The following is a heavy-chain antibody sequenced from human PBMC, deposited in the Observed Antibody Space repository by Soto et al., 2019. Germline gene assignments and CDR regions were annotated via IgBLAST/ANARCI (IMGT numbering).Heavy chain of an antibody. CDR1: GGSISSYY. V-gene: IGHV4-59*01. J-gene: IGHJ4*02. CDR3: ARASAERPLDY. CDR2: IYYSGST. D-gene: IGHD6-13*01. Sequence: QVQLQESGPGLVKPSETLSLTCTVSGGSISSYYWSWIRQPPGKGLEWIGYIYYSGSTNYNPSLKSRVTISVDTSKNQFSLKLSSVTAADTAVYYCARASAERPLDYWGQGTLVTVSS.